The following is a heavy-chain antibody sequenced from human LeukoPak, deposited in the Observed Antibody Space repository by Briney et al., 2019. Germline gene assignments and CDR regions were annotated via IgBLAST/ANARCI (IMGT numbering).Heavy chain of an antibody. CDR3: ARDPSRFDSTPDDY. D-gene: IGHD3-9*01. CDR1: GFTFSDYY. V-gene: IGHV3-11*01. CDR2: ISSSGSTI. J-gene: IGHJ4*02. Sequence: GGSLRLSCAASGFTFSDYYTSWIRQAPGKGLEWVSYISSSGSTIYYADSVKGRFTISRDNAKNSLYLQMNSLRAEDTAVYYCARDPSRFDSTPDDYWGQGTLVTVSS.